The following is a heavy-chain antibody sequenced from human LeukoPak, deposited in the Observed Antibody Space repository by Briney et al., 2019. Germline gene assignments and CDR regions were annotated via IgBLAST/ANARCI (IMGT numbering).Heavy chain of an antibody. D-gene: IGHD4-17*01. J-gene: IGHJ4*02. CDR3: AKGGDYGDYYFDY. CDR2: VNGNGDTT. V-gene: IGHV3-64*04. Sequence: GGSLRLSCSASGFIFTTYTMYWVRQAPGKGLEFVSVVNGNGDTTYYTDSVKGRFTISRDNSKNTLYLQMNSLRAEDTAVYYCAKGGDYGDYYFDYWGQGTLVTVSS. CDR1: GFIFTTYT.